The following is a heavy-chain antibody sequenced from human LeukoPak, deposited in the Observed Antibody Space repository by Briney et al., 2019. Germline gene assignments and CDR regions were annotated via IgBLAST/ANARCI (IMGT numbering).Heavy chain of an antibody. V-gene: IGHV4-61*10. Sequence: SETLSLTCTVSGGSISSGSYYRSWIRQPAGKGLEWIGRIYSSGSTNYNPSLKSRVTISVDTSNNQFSLKLSSVTAADTAVYYCARAYSSGWLEYFDYWGQGTLVTVSS. CDR3: ARAYSSGWLEYFDY. J-gene: IGHJ4*02. CDR2: IYSSGST. CDR1: GGSISSGSYY. D-gene: IGHD6-19*01.